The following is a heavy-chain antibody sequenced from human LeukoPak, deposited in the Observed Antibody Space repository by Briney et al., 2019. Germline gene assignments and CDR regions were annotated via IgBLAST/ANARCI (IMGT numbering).Heavy chain of an antibody. CDR1: GFTVSSSY. V-gene: IGHV3-66*01. D-gene: IGHD3-22*01. Sequence: GGSLRLSCAAPGFTVSSSYMSWVRQAPGKGLEWVSLFYVGGYTLYADSVRGRFTISRDNSKNTLYLQMNSLRAEDTAVYYCARDGSPHTCGYYRFGGFDCWGQGTLVTVSS. CDR3: ARDGSPHTCGYYRFGGFDC. J-gene: IGHJ4*02. CDR2: FYVGGYT.